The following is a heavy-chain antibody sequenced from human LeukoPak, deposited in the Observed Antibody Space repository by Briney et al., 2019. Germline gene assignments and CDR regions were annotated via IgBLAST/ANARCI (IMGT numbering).Heavy chain of an antibody. J-gene: IGHJ4*02. V-gene: IGHV1-2*02. CDR1: GYTFTGYY. D-gene: IGHD5-12*01. Sequence: ASVKVSCKASGYTFTGYYMHWARQAPGQGLEWMGWINPNSGGTNYAQKFQGRVTMTRDTSISTAYMELSRLRSDDTAVYYCARVHSGYDSPPAAHGDYWGQGTLVTVSS. CDR3: ARVHSGYDSPPAAHGDY. CDR2: INPNSGGT.